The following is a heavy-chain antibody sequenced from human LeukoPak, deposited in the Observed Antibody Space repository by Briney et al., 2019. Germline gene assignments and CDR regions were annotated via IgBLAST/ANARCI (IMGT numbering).Heavy chain of an antibody. J-gene: IGHJ5*02. CDR1: GFTFSSYD. Sequence: GGSLRLSCAASGFTFSSYDMHWVRQAPGKGLEWVTVISDDGSNKYYVDSVKGRFTISRDNSKNTLYLQMSGLRVEDTAVYYCAKGLSGSSWYLNWFDPWGQGTLVTVSS. CDR2: ISDDGSNK. D-gene: IGHD6-13*01. V-gene: IGHV3-30*18. CDR3: AKGLSGSSWYLNWFDP.